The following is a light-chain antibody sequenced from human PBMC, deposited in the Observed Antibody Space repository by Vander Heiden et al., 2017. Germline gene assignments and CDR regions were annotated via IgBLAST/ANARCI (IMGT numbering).Light chain of an antibody. CDR1: QTISRR. V-gene: IGKV1-5*03. CDR3: QHYSNDST. J-gene: IGKJ1*01. Sequence: DIQTTQYPSPLSASVGDRVTITCRASQTISRRLAWYQQKPGKATKLLIYKASSLESGVPSRCSGSGSGTEFTLTISSLQPDDLATYYCQHYSNDSTFGQGTKVEIK. CDR2: KAS.